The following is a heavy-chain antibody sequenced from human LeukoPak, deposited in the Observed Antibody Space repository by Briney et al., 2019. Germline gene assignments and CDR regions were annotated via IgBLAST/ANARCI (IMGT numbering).Heavy chain of an antibody. V-gene: IGHV5-51*01. CDR1: GFRFLNNW. J-gene: IGHJ6*03. D-gene: IGHD4-11*01. CDR2: IYPADSDT. Sequence: KNGESLKISCKGSGFRFLNNWIGWVRQRPGKGLEWMGIIYPADSDTRYTPSFQGQVTISADKSINTAYLQWSSLKASDTGLYYCARLSDYSNYNYYIGVWGKGTTVTVSS. CDR3: ARLSDYSNYNYYIGV.